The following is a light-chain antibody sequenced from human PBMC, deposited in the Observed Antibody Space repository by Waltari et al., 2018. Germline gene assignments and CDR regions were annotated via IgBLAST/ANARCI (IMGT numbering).Light chain of an antibody. Sequence: AIQLTQSTSSLSASVGDRVTITCRASQGISSALAWYQQKTGKAPKLLMYDAASLESGVPSRFSCSGSETDFTLTISSLQPEDFATYYCLQFNSYPFTFGGGTKVVIK. CDR2: DAA. CDR1: QGISSA. J-gene: IGKJ4*01. CDR3: LQFNSYPFT. V-gene: IGKV1-13*02.